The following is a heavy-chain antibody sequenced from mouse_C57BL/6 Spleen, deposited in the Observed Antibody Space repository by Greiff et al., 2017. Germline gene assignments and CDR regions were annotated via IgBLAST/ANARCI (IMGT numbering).Heavy chain of an antibody. Sequence: VQVVESGAELVKPGASVKISCKASGYAFSSYWMNWVKQRPGKGLEWIGQIYPGDGDTNYNGKFKGKATLTADKSSSTAYMQLSSLTSEDSAVYFCARRAFMDYWGQGTSVTVSS. V-gene: IGHV1-80*01. CDR1: GYAFSSYW. CDR2: IYPGDGDT. J-gene: IGHJ4*01. CDR3: ARRAFMDY.